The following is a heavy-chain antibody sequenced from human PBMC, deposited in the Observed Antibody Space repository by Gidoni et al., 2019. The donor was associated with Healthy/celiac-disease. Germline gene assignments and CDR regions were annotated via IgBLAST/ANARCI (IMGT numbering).Heavy chain of an antibody. Sequence: QVQLQQWGAGLLKPSETLSLTCAVYGGSFRGDYWSWIRQPPGKGLGWIGEINHSGSTNYNPSLKSRVTISVDTSKNQFSLKLSSVTAADTAVYYCARERSGSHRGYYYYMDVWGKGTTVTVSS. CDR3: ARERSGSHRGYYYYMDV. J-gene: IGHJ6*03. CDR1: GGSFRGDY. V-gene: IGHV4-34*01. CDR2: INHSGST. D-gene: IGHD1-26*01.